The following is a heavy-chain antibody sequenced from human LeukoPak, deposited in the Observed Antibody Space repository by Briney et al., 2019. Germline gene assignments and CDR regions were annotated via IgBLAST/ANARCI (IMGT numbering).Heavy chain of an antibody. V-gene: IGHV3-23*01. J-gene: IGHJ4*02. CDR3: AERGGYYYDY. Sequence: PGGSLRLSCAASGFTFSSYDMSWVRQAPGKGLEWVSAISGSGGTTYFADSVKGRFTISRDNSKNTVYMQMSSLRAEDTAVYYCAERGGYYYDYWGQGTLVTVTS. D-gene: IGHD2-15*01. CDR2: ISGSGGTT. CDR1: GFTFSSYD.